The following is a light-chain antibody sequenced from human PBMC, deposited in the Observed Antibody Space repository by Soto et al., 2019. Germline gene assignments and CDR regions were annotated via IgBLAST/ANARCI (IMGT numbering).Light chain of an antibody. Sequence: QSVLTQPASVSGSPGQSITISCTGTNSNIGSYDIISWFQQHPGEAPKLVIFEAFKRPSGVSNRFSASKSGNTASLTISGLQAEDEADYYCCSYAGSDIMIFGGGTKLTVL. CDR3: CSYAGSDIMI. CDR1: NSNIGSYDI. J-gene: IGLJ2*01. CDR2: EAF. V-gene: IGLV2-23*01.